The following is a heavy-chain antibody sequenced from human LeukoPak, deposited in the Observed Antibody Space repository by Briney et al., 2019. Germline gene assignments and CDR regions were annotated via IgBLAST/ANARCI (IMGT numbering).Heavy chain of an antibody. CDR3: ARGPLRSGYYRPNWFDP. V-gene: IGHV4-34*01. J-gene: IGHJ5*02. CDR2: INHSGST. CDR1: GFTFSSYS. D-gene: IGHD3-3*01. Sequence: GSLRLSCAASGFTFSSYSMNWVRQPPGKGLEWIGEINHSGSTNYNLSLKSRVTISVDTSKNQLSLNLSSVTAADTAVYYCARGPLRSGYYRPNWFDPWGQGTLVTVSS.